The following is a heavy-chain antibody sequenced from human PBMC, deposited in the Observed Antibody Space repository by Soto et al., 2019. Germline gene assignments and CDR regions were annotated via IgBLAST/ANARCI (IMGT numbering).Heavy chain of an antibody. V-gene: IGHV1-69*01. Sequence: QVPLVQSGAEVKKPGSSVTVSCKASGGTFSSYAIHWVRQAPGQGLEWMGGIIPMYVPAKYEQRFQGRVTITADESTTTVYMELTSLTSQDTAVYYCARVTSMVRGVIDNWFDPWGHGTLVTVSS. CDR2: IIPMYVPA. D-gene: IGHD3-10*01. CDR3: ARVTSMVRGVIDNWFDP. J-gene: IGHJ5*02. CDR1: GGTFSSYA.